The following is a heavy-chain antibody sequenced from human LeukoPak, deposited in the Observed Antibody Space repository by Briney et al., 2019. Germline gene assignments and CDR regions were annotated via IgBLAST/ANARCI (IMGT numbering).Heavy chain of an antibody. CDR1: GFIFSSYS. J-gene: IGHJ6*03. Sequence: PGGSLRLSCAASGFIFSSYSMSWVRQAPGKGLEWVSSISSGSSYIYYADSVKGRFTISRDNAKNSLYLQMNSLSAEDTAVYYCAYTSGYDFSSYYYYYMDVWGKGTTVTVSS. V-gene: IGHV3-21*01. CDR3: AYTSGYDFSSYYYYYMDV. D-gene: IGHD5-12*01. CDR2: ISSGSSYI.